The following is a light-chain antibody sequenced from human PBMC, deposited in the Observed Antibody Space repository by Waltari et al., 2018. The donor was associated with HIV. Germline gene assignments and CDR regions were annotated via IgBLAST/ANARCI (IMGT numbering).Light chain of an antibody. CDR3: SSYAGSSMSYA. V-gene: IGLV2-8*01. J-gene: IGLJ1*01. CDR2: DVT. Sequence: QSALPQPPSASGSPGQSVSIPCPGASSDVGAFQYVSWYQQHPGKAPKLLIYDVTKRPSGVPDRFSGSKSGNTASLTVSGLQAEDEAHYYCSSYAGSSMSYAFGTGTKVTVL. CDR1: SSDVGAFQY.